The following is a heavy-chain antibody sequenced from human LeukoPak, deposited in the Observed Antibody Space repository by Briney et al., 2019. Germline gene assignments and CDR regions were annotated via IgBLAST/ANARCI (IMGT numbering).Heavy chain of an antibody. V-gene: IGHV3-7*01. D-gene: IGHD6-13*01. CDR3: ARDGTAAGLYFDL. J-gene: IGHJ4*01. CDR2: IRQDGGEN. Sequence: GGSLSPSCAVSGFTISSYWMNWVRQAPGRGLEWVASIRQDGGENYYVHSVKGRFTISRDNTKNSLYLQMSSLRAEDTAVYYCARDGTAAGLYFDLWGQGTLVTVSS. CDR1: GFTISSYW.